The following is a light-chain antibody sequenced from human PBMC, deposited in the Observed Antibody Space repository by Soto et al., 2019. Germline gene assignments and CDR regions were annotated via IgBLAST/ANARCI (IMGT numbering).Light chain of an antibody. J-gene: IGLJ1*01. CDR2: DVS. Sequence: QSVLTQAASLSGSPGQSITISCVGTSSDIGDYNYVSWYQQHPGKVPKVIIYDVSNRPSGVSYRFSGSKSGNTASLTVSGLQAEDEADYYCCSYTRSGTLIFGTGTKVTVL. CDR1: SSDIGDYNY. V-gene: IGLV2-14*01. CDR3: CSYTRSGTLI.